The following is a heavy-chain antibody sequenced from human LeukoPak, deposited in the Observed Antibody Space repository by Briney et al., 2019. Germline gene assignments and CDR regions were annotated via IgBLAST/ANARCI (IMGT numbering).Heavy chain of an antibody. J-gene: IGHJ6*02. V-gene: IGHV3-30*18. CDR1: GFTFSTFD. CDR3: AKEARTGSNLNYNYAMDV. Sequence: PGTSLRLSCAASGFTFSTFDMHWVRQSPGKALEWVAVISHDGSSKYYAEAVKGRFTVSRDNAKNTLYLEMDSLSAEDTALYSCAKEARTGSNLNYNYAMDVWGQGTTVTVSS. D-gene: IGHD2-8*02. CDR2: ISHDGSSK.